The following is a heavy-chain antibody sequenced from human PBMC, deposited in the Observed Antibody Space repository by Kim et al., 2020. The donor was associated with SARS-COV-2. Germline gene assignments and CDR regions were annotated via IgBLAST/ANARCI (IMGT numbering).Heavy chain of an antibody. CDR2: ISSSSSYT. CDR3: ARDQGIVGAPDAFDI. D-gene: IGHD1-26*01. CDR1: GFTFSDYY. J-gene: IGHJ3*02. Sequence: GGSLRLSCAASGFTFSDYYMSWIRQAPGKGLEWVSYISSSSSYTNYADSVKGRFTISRDNAKNSLYLQMNSLRAEDTAVYYCARDQGIVGAPDAFDIWGQGTMVTVSS. V-gene: IGHV3-11*06.